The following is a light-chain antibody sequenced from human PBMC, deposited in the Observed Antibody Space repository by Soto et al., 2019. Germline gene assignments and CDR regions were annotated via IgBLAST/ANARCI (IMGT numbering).Light chain of an antibody. CDR1: QSVSSY. V-gene: IGKV3-11*01. CDR3: QQRSNWPPLT. J-gene: IGKJ4*01. Sequence: EIVLTQSPATLSLSPGERATLSCRASQSVSSYLAWYQQKPGQAPRLLIYDASNRATGIPARFSGSGSGTDCTLTISSLEPVDFAVYYCQQRSNWPPLTFGGGTKVEIK. CDR2: DAS.